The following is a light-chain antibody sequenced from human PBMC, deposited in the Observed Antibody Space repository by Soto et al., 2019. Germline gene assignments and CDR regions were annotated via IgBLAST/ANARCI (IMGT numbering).Light chain of an antibody. V-gene: IGKV1-5*01. Sequence: DIQMTQSPSTLSASVGDRVTITCRASQSISSWLAWYQQKPGKAPKLLSYDGSSLESGVTSRFSGSGAGTEFTLTLSSLQPDDFATYYCQQYNSYPFPFGPGTKVDIK. CDR3: QQYNSYPFP. CDR1: QSISSW. CDR2: DGS. J-gene: IGKJ3*01.